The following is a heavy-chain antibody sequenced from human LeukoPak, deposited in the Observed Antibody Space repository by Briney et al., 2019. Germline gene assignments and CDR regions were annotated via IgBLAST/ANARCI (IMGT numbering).Heavy chain of an antibody. D-gene: IGHD1-1*01. CDR2: IRSKAYGETA. CDR3: TRDRGAYNLYDY. J-gene: IGHJ4*02. CDR1: GFTFSSYA. V-gene: IGHV3-49*04. Sequence: HAGGSLRLSCAASGFTFSSYAMSWVRQAPGKGLEWVGFIRSKAYGETADYAASVKGRFTISRDDSKAIAYLQMNSLKTEDTAAYHCTRDRGAYNLYDYWGQGALVTVSS.